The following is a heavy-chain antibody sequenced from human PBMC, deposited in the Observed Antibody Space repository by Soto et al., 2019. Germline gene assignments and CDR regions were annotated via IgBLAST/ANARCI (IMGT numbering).Heavy chain of an antibody. D-gene: IGHD2-21*02. Sequence: PWESLRLSCAASGCTFSSYAMHWVRQAPGKGLEWVGVISYDGSNKYYASSVKGRFTISRDNKIHTLYLHINSLGAEDTAVYYCAREGYCGGDCYAFDYWGQGTLVTVSS. CDR2: ISYDGSNK. J-gene: IGHJ4*02. CDR1: GCTFSSYA. V-gene: IGHV3-30-3*01. CDR3: AREGYCGGDCYAFDY.